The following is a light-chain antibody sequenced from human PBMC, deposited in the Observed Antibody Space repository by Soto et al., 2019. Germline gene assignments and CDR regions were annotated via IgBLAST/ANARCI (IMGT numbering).Light chain of an antibody. CDR2: GAS. CDR1: ESVSSIY. J-gene: IGKJ4*01. CDR3: QQFSSYPLT. Sequence: ENVLTQSPGTLSLSPGERATLSCRASESVSSIYVAWYQQKPGQAPTLLIYGASNRATGIPDRFSGGGSGTDFTLTISRLEPEDFAVYYCQQFSSYPLTFGGGTKVDIK. V-gene: IGKV3-20*01.